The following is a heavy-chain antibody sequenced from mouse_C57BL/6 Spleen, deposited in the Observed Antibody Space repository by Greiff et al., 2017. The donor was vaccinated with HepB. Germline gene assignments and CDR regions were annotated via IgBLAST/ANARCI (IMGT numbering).Heavy chain of an antibody. CDR2: ISNGGGST. CDR1: GFTFSDYY. CDR3: ARREYYDYAMDY. J-gene: IGHJ4*01. Sequence: EVMLVESGGGLVQPGGSLKLSCEASGFTFSDYYMYWVRQTPEKRLEWVAYISNGGGSTYYPDTVKGRFTISRDNAKNTLYLQISRLKSEDTAMYYCARREYYDYAMDYWGQGTSVTVSS. V-gene: IGHV5-12*01. D-gene: IGHD1-1*01.